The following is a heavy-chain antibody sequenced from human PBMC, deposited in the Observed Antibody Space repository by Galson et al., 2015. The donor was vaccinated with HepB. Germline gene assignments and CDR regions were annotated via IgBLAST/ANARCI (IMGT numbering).Heavy chain of an antibody. V-gene: IGHV1-24*01. J-gene: IGHJ4*02. D-gene: IGHD1-7*01. CDR1: GYTLTELS. CDR3: ATGWYNWNSRYFDY. Sequence: SVKVSCKVSGYTLTELSMHWVRQAPGKGLEWMGGFDPEDGETIYAQKFQGRVTMTEDTSTDTAYMELSSLRSEDTAVYYCATGWYNWNSRYFDYWGQGTLVTVSS. CDR2: FDPEDGET.